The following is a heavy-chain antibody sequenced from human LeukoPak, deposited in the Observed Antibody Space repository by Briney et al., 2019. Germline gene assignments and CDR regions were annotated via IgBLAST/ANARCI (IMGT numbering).Heavy chain of an antibody. CDR1: GGSISSYY. J-gene: IGHJ4*02. CDR2: IYYSGST. D-gene: IGHD3-10*01. V-gene: IGHV4-59*01. Sequence: PSETLSLTCTVSGGSISSYYWSWIRQPPGKGLEWIGYIYYSGSTNYNPSLKSRVTISVDTSKNQFSLKLSSVTAADTAVYYCARYGSGSYFGYFDYWGQGTLVTVSS. CDR3: ARYGSGSYFGYFDY.